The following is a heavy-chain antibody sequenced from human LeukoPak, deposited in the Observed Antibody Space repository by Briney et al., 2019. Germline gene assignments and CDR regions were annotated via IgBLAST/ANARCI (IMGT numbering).Heavy chain of an antibody. J-gene: IGHJ3*02. V-gene: IGHV3-33*01. CDR2: IWYDGSNK. CDR1: GFTFSSYG. CDR3: ARDRGGLDAFDI. Sequence: PGRSLRLSCAASGFTFSSYGMHWVRQAPGMGLEWVAVIWYDGSNKYYADSVKGRFTISRDNSKNTLYLQMNSLRADDTAVYYCARDRGGLDAFDIWGQGTMVTVSS. D-gene: IGHD3-10*01.